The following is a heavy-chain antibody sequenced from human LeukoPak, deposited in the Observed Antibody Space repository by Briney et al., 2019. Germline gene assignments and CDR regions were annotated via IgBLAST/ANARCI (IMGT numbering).Heavy chain of an antibody. D-gene: IGHD6-19*01. CDR1: GFTFSSYA. V-gene: IGHV3-23*01. CDR3: AKVHMAVAGQVDY. Sequence: GGSLRLSCAASGFTFSSYAMTWVRQAPGKGLEWVSGTSGSGGTTYYADSVKGRFTISRDSSKNTLYLQMNSLRAEDTAVYYCAKVHMAVAGQVDYWGQGTLVTVSS. J-gene: IGHJ4*02. CDR2: TSGSGGTT.